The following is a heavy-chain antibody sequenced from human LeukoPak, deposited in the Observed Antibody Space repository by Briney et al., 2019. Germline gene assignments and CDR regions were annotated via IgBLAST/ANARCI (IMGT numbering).Heavy chain of an antibody. V-gene: IGHV3-64*02. Sequence: PGGSLRLSCAASGFTFSSYAMHWVRQAPGKGLEFVSGISSSGGSTYYADSVKGRFTISRDNSRNTLHLQMGSLRPEDMAVYYCARATGSGSYPRRLDYWGQGTLVTVSS. CDR1: GFTFSSYA. CDR2: ISSSGGST. CDR3: ARATGSGSYPRRLDY. D-gene: IGHD3-10*01. J-gene: IGHJ4*02.